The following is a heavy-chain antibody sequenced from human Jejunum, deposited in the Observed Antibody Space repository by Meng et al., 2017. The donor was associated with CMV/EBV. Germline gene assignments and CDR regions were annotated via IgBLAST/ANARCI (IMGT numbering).Heavy chain of an antibody. CDR3: ANARGI. CDR2: SSSSGSST. V-gene: IGHV3-23*01. J-gene: IGHJ4*02. Sequence: GYMRLSCTATGFTVSSYAMNWVRQAPGKGLEWVSTSSSSGSSTYYADSVKGRFTISRDNSKNTLYLQMNSLRAEDTAVYYCANARGIRGQGTLVTVSS. CDR1: GFTVSSYA. D-gene: IGHD2-21*01.